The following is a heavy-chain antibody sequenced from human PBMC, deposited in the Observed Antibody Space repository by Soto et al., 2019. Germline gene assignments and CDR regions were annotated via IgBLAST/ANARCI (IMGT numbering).Heavy chain of an antibody. CDR2: ISGSGGST. J-gene: IGHJ6*02. D-gene: IGHD3-3*01. V-gene: IGHV3-23*01. CDR1: GXTLSSYS. CDR3: ARARFRGMDV. Sequence: GSLRLSCAASGXTLSSYSMSWVRQAPGKGLEWVSAISGSGGSTYYADSVNGRFNISIDNSESSLSLQLNSLRADDTAIYYCARARFRGMDVWGQGTTGTVS.